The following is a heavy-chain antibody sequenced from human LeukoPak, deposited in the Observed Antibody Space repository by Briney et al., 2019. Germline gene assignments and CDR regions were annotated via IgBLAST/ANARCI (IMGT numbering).Heavy chain of an antibody. D-gene: IGHD3-16*01. CDR3: ASLYDSNYYYYMDV. CDR1: GGSISTYY. V-gene: IGHV4-4*07. Sequence: SETLSLTCTVSGGSISTYYWSWIRQPAGKGLEWIGRIYTSGSTNYNPSLKSRVTMSVDTSKNQFSLKLSSVTAADTAVYYCASLYDSNYYYYMDVWGKGTTVTVSS. J-gene: IGHJ6*03. CDR2: IYTSGST.